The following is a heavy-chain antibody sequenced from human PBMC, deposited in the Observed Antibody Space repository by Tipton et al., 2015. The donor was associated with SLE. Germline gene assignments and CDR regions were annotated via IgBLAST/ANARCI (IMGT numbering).Heavy chain of an antibody. J-gene: IGHJ4*02. D-gene: IGHD2-15*01. CDR3: ARDGGILVAGRFDY. CDR1: GGSFSDYF. Sequence: TLSLTCAVYGGSFSDYFWTWIRQSPGKGLEWIGDVNHSGSTDYHPSLKSRVTISVDKSKNQFSLKLSSVTAADTAVYYCARDGGILVAGRFDYWGQGTLVTVSS. CDR2: VNHSGST. V-gene: IGHV4-34*01.